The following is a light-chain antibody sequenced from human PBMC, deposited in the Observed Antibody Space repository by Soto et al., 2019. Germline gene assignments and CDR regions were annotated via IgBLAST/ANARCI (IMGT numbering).Light chain of an antibody. V-gene: IGKV1-39*01. CDR3: QQPYSTVRT. J-gene: IGKJ1*01. Sequence: DIQMTQSPSSLSASVGDRVSITCRASQYISTYLNWYQQKPGKAPKLLIYAASNLQSGVPSRFSGSGSGTEFTLTISSLQPEDFATYYCQQPYSTVRTLGHGTKVDIK. CDR2: AAS. CDR1: QYISTY.